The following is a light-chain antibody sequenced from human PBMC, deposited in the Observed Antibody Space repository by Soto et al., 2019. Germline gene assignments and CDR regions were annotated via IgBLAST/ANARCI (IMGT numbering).Light chain of an antibody. J-gene: IGLJ1*01. CDR3: SSYRSTITDV. CDR1: SSDVGGYNY. CDR2: EVS. V-gene: IGLV2-14*01. Sequence: QSALTQPASVSGSPGQSITISCTGTSSDVGGYNYVSWYQQHPGKAPKLMIYEVSNRPSGVSNRFSGSKSGNTASLTISGLQPEDEADYYCSSYRSTITDVFGTGTKVTVL.